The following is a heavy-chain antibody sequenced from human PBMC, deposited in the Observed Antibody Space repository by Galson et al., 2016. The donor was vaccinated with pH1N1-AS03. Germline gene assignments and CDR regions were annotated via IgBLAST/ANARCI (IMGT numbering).Heavy chain of an antibody. D-gene: IGHD6-13*01. CDR1: GYSISSGYY. J-gene: IGHJ4*02. CDR3: AREGAAADPDDS. V-gene: IGHV4-38-2*02. CDR2: IYHSGST. Sequence: SETLSLTCAVSGYSISSGYYWGWIRQPPGKGLEWVGSIYHSGSTYYNPSLKSRITISVDTSKNQFSLNLYSVTAADTAVYYCAREGAAADPDDSWGQGTLVNVSS.